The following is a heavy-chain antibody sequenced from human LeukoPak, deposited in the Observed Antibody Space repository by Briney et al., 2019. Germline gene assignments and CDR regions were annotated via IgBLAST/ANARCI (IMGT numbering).Heavy chain of an antibody. CDR1: GYTLTSYG. Sequence: ASVKVSCKASGYTLTSYGISWVRQAPGQGLEWMGWISAYNGNTNYAQKLQGRVTMTTDTSTSTAYMELRSLRSDDTAVYYCANPQTSMVTAGLGLAHWGQGTLVTVSS. V-gene: IGHV1-18*01. D-gene: IGHD3-10*01. CDR2: ISAYNGNT. J-gene: IGHJ4*02. CDR3: ANPQTSMVTAGLGLAH.